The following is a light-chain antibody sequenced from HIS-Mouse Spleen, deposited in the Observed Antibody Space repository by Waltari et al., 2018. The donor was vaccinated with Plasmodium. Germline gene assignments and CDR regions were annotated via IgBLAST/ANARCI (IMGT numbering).Light chain of an antibody. Sequence: QSALTPPASVSGSPGQSIPISCTGTSRDVGSYNLVSWYQQHPGKAPKLMIYEGSKRPSGVSNRFSGSKSGNTASLTISGLQAEDEADYYCCSYAGSSTFVVFGGGTKLTVL. V-gene: IGLV2-23*03. CDR3: CSYAGSSTFVV. CDR2: EGS. CDR1: SRDVGSYNL. J-gene: IGLJ2*01.